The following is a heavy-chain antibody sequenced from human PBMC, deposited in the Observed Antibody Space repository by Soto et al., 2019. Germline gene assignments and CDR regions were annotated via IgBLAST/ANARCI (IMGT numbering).Heavy chain of an antibody. Sequence: QVQLVESGGGVVPPGRSLRLSCAASGFTFSRYGMHWVRQAPGKGLEWGAVISYDGSNKYYADSVKGRFTISRDNSKNTLYLQMNSLRAEDTAVYYCAKDLLAGIVVVVAASIFDYWGQGTLVTVSS. CDR2: ISYDGSNK. D-gene: IGHD2-15*01. V-gene: IGHV3-30*18. J-gene: IGHJ4*02. CDR1: GFTFSRYG. CDR3: AKDLLAGIVVVVAASIFDY.